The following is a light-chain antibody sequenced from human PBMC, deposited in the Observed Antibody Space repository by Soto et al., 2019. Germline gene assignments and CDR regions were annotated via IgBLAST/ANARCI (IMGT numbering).Light chain of an antibody. CDR2: NAS. CDR1: ESVRSY. CDR3: QQRSDWEFT. V-gene: IGKV3-11*01. J-gene: IGKJ3*01. Sequence: ETVLTQSPATLSLSPGDRATLSCRASESVRSYLAWDQQKPGQAPRLLIYNASKRATGIPARFSGSGSGTDFTLTVSSLEPEDFAIYYCQQRSDWEFTFGPGTRVDIK.